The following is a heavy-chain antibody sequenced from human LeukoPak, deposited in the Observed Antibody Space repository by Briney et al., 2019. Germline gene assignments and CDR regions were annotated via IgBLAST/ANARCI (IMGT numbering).Heavy chain of an antibody. J-gene: IGHJ4*02. V-gene: IGHV4-34*01. CDR3: ARARGTVTHRNFDY. CDR2: INHSGST. D-gene: IGHD4-17*01. Sequence: GEINHSGSTNYNPSLKSRVTISVDTSKNQFSLKLSSVTAADTAVYYCARARGTVTHRNFDYWGQGTLVTVSS.